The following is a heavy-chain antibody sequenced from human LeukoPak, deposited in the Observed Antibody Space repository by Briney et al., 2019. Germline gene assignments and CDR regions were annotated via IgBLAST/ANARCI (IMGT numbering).Heavy chain of an antibody. V-gene: IGHV3-23*01. D-gene: IGHD1-26*01. J-gene: IGHJ4*02. CDR1: GFTFNNYA. Sequence: GGSLRLSCATSGFTFNNYAMSWVRQAPGKGLELVSSISYSDDSTYYADSVKGRFTISRDNSKNTLYLQSNSLRAEDTAVYYCAKRAITSTILYYDHWGQGTLVTVSS. CDR2: ISYSDDST. CDR3: AKRAITSTILYYDH.